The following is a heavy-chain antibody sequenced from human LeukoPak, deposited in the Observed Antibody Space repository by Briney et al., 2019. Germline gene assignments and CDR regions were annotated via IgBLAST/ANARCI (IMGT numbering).Heavy chain of an antibody. J-gene: IGHJ4*02. D-gene: IGHD5-18*01. CDR3: ARDGDTAMDYFDY. CDR1: GGSISSYY. Sequence: SETLSLTCTVSGGSISSYYWSWIRQPPGKGLEWIGYIYYSGSTNYNPSLKSRVTISVDTSKNQFSLKLSSVTAADTAVYYCARDGDTAMDYFDYWGQGTLVTVSS. V-gene: IGHV4-59*01. CDR2: IYYSGST.